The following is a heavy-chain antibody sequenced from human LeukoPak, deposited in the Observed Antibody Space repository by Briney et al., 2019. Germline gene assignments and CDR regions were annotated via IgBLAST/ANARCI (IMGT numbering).Heavy chain of an antibody. CDR3: AGDHTVTMVRGVKYYFDY. J-gene: IGHJ4*02. CDR2: INPSGGST. Sequence: ASVKVSCKASGYTFTSYYMHWVRQAPGQGLEWMGIINPSGGSTSYAQKFQGRVTMTRDTSTSTVYMELSSLRSEDTAVYYCAGDHTVTMVRGVKYYFDYWGQGTLVTVSS. D-gene: IGHD3-10*01. CDR1: GYTFTSYY. V-gene: IGHV1-46*01.